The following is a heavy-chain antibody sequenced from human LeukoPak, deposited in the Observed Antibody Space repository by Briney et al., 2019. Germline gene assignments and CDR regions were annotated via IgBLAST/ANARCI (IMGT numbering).Heavy chain of an antibody. CDR2: IYNVGSTGNT. CDR3: ARSHGYNPGSTEYFQH. V-gene: IGHV4-39*07. D-gene: IGHD5-24*01. J-gene: IGHJ1*01. CDR1: GHSLSGSSYS. Sequence: SETLSLTCTVSGHSLSGSSYSWGWIRQPPGKGLEWIGCIYNVGSTGNTHYNPSLKSRLTISEDTSKNQFSLRLSSVTAADTAVYYCARSHGYNPGSTEYFQHWGQGTLVTVSS.